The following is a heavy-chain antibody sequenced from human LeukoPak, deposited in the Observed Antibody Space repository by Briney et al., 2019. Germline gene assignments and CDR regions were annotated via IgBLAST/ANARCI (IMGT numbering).Heavy chain of an antibody. Sequence: SETLSLTCTVSGGSISSYYWSWIRQPPGKGLEWIGYIYYSGSTNYNPSLKSRVTISVDTSKNQFSLKLSSVTAADTAVYYCAREGSSSSWDFWGQGTLVTVSS. CDR3: AREGSSSSWDF. CDR2: IYYSGST. D-gene: IGHD6-13*01. CDR1: GGSISSYY. V-gene: IGHV4-59*01. J-gene: IGHJ4*02.